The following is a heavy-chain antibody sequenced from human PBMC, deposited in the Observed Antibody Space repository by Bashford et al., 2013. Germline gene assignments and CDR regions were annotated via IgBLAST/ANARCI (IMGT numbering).Heavy chain of an antibody. Sequence: VRQAPGKGLEWVSFISGSSSSIYYTDSVKGRFTISRDNAKNSLYLQMNSLRDEDTAVYYCGRASYSLGKEDDYWGQGTLVTVSS. V-gene: IGHV3-48*02. D-gene: IGHD5-18*01. CDR3: GRASYSLGKEDDY. J-gene: IGHJ4*02. CDR2: ISGSSSSI.